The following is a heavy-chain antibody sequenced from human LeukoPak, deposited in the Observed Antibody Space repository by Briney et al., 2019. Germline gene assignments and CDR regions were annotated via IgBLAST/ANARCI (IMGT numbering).Heavy chain of an antibody. CDR2: IYHSGST. J-gene: IGHJ3*02. Sequence: PSETLSLTCAVSGGSISSSNWWSWVRQPPGKGLEWIGEIYHSGSTNYNPSLKSRVTISVDKSKNQFSLKLSSVTAADTAVYYCARHEKEQQLVRGAFDIWGQGTMVTVSS. V-gene: IGHV4-4*02. CDR3: ARHEKEQQLVRGAFDI. D-gene: IGHD6-13*01. CDR1: GGSISSSNW.